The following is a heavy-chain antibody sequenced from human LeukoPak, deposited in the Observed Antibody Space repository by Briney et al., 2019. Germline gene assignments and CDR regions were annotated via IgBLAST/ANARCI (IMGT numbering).Heavy chain of an antibody. J-gene: IGHJ4*02. Sequence: SETLSLTCAVYGGSFSGYYWSWIRQPPGKGLEWIGEINHSGSTNYNPSLKSRVTISVDTSKNQSSLKLSSVTAADTAVYYCARENLQLAHFDYWGRGTLVTVSS. CDR1: GGSFSGYY. D-gene: IGHD1-14*01. V-gene: IGHV4-34*01. CDR3: ARENLQLAHFDY. CDR2: INHSGST.